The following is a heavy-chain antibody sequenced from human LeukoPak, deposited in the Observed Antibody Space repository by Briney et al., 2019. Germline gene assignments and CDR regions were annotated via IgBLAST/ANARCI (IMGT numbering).Heavy chain of an antibody. V-gene: IGHV3-30*03. CDR1: GFTFSSYG. D-gene: IGHD2-15*01. CDR3: ARAPDCCCGSCFPPFDH. CDR2: ISYDGSNK. Sequence: GGSLRLSCAASGFTFSSYGMHWVRQAPGKGLEWVAVISYDGSNKYYADSVKGRFTISRDNSKNTLYLQMNSLRAEDTAVYYFARAPDCCCGSCFPPFDHWGQGTLGTVSS. J-gene: IGHJ4*02.